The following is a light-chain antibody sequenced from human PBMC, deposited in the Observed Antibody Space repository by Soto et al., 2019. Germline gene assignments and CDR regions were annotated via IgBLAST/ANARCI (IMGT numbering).Light chain of an antibody. CDR3: QQFRSSLYT. J-gene: IGKJ2*01. V-gene: IGKV3-20*01. Sequence: EIVLTQSPGTLSLSPGERATLSCRASQSVSSSYLAWYQQKPGQAPRLLIYDASSRATGIPDRFSGSGSGTDFTLTISRLEPEDFAVYYCQQFRSSLYTFGQGTKLEIK. CDR1: QSVSSSY. CDR2: DAS.